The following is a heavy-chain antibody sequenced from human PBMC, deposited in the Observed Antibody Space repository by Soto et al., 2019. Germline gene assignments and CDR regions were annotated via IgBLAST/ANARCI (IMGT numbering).Heavy chain of an antibody. CDR2: IWYDGSNK. CDR1: RFTFSRYG. V-gene: IGHV3-33*01. CDR3: ASRGIVVPAGY. J-gene: IGHJ4*02. D-gene: IGHD3-22*01. Sequence: GGPLRLSCEASRFTFSRYGVHCFLQATGKGLEWVAVIWYDGSNKYYADSVKGRFTISRDNSKNTLYLQMNSLRAEDTAVYYCASRGIVVPAGYWGPGTLVTVSS.